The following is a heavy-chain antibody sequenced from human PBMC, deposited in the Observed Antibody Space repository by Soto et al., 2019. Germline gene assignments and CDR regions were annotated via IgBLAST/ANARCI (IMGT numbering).Heavy chain of an antibody. CDR3: ARDHSGSAYSMDV. Sequence: EVQLVETGGGLIQPGGSLRLSGAASGFIVSGSYMSWVRQAPGKGLEWDSVIYSAGHTYYADSVKGRFTISRDNSKNTLYLQMNSLRAEDTAVYYCARDHSGSAYSMDVWGQGTTVTVSS. J-gene: IGHJ6*02. D-gene: IGHD6-25*01. CDR1: GFIVSGSY. CDR2: IYSAGHT. V-gene: IGHV3-53*02.